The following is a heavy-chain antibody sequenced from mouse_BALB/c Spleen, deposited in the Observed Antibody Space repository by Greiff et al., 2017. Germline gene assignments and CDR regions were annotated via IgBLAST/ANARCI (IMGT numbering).Heavy chain of an antibody. D-gene: IGHD1-1*01. J-gene: IGHJ4*01. CDR3: ARDYYGSSYAMDY. Sequence: EVQGVESGAELVKPGASVKLSCTASGFNIKDTYMHWVKQRPEQGLAWIGRIDPANGNTKYDPKFQGKATITADTSSNTAYLQLSSLTSEDTAVYYCARDYYGSSYAMDYWGQGTSVTVSS. V-gene: IGHV14-3*02. CDR2: IDPANGNT. CDR1: GFNIKDTY.